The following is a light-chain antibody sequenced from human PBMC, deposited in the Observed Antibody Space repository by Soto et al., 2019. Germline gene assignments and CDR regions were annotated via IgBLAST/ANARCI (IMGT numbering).Light chain of an antibody. V-gene: IGKV1-12*01. CDR2: AVS. Sequence: DIQLTQSPSSVSASAGDRVTITCRASQGISKWLAWYQQKPGKAPKVLIYAVSTLKSGVPSRFSGSGSGTVFTLTISSLQPEDSATYYCQQANSFPLTFGGGTKVEIK. CDR1: QGISKW. J-gene: IGKJ4*01. CDR3: QQANSFPLT.